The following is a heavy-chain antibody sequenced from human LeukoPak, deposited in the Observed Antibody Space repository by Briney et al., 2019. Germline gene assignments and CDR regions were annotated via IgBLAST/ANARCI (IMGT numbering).Heavy chain of an antibody. J-gene: IGHJ4*02. CDR2: INGDGSST. D-gene: IGHD3-10*01. CDR3: AKRKTSYGSGSYSVDY. CDR1: GFTFSSYW. V-gene: IGHV3-74*01. Sequence: GGSLRLSCAASGFTFSSYWMHWVRQTPGKGLVWVSRINGDGSSTVSADSVKGRFTISRDNAMNTLYLQMNSLRAEDTAVYYCAKRKTSYGSGSYSVDYWGQGTLVTVSS.